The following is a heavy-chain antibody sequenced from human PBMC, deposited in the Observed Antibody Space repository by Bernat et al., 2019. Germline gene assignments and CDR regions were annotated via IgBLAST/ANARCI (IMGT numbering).Heavy chain of an antibody. CDR2: ISWDDDK. CDR1: GVSLSTSRVG. V-gene: IGHV2-5*02. CDR3: ARAIIAVHGAREFDY. J-gene: IGHJ4*02. D-gene: IGHD6-19*01. Sequence: QITLKESGPTLVKPTQTLTLTCTLSGVSLSTSRVGVGWIRQPPGQALEWLALISWDDDKRYSPSLKSRLTITKDTSQNLVVLTMTNMDPVDSATYYCARAIIAVHGAREFDYWGQGTLVTVSS.